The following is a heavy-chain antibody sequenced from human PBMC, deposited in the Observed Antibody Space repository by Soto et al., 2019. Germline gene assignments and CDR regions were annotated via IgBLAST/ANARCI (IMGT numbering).Heavy chain of an antibody. CDR3: ARTLNWWYFDL. Sequence: EVQLVESGGGLVQPGGSLRLSCAVSGFTFSNYWMNWVRQAPGKGLEWVANIKQDGSKTYYVDSVKGRFTISRDNAKNSLYLQMNSLRAEDTAVYFCARTLNWWYFDLWGRGTLVTVSS. CDR2: IKQDGSKT. CDR1: GFTFSNYW. V-gene: IGHV3-7*01. J-gene: IGHJ2*01.